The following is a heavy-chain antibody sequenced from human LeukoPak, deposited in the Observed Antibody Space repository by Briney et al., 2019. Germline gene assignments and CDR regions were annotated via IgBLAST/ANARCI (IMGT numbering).Heavy chain of an antibody. CDR3: ATEKGDSPDY. V-gene: IGHV3-30-3*01. CDR1: GFTFSSYA. J-gene: IGHJ4*02. CDR2: ISYDGSNK. D-gene: IGHD2-21*01. Sequence: PGRSLRLSCAASGFTFSSYAMHWVRQAPGKGLEWVAVISYDGSNKYYADSVKGRFTISRDNSKNTLYVQMHSLRAEDTAVYYCATEKGDSPDYWGQGTLVTVSS.